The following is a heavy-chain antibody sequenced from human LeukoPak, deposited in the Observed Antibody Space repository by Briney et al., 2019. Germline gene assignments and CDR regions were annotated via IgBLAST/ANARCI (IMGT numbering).Heavy chain of an antibody. V-gene: IGHV4-34*01. J-gene: IGHJ4*02. CDR3: ARDGDSIAAAGTGGLGY. Sequence: SETLSLTCAVYGGSFSDHYWSWIRQPPGKGLEWIGEINHSGSTNYNPSLKSRVTMSVDTSKNQFSLKLSSVTAADTAVYYCARDGDSIAAAGTGGLGYWGQGTLVTVSS. D-gene: IGHD6-13*01. CDR2: INHSGST. CDR1: GGSFSDHY.